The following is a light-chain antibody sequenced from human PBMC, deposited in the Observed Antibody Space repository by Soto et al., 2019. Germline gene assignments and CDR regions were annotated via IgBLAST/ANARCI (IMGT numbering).Light chain of an antibody. CDR3: MQALQSLT. CDR1: QSLLYNNTYNY. CDR2: FGS. J-gene: IGKJ5*01. V-gene: IGKV2-28*01. Sequence: EIVMTQSPLTLPGTPGERASISCRSSQSLLYNNTYNYLDWYVQKPGQSPQLLIYFGSNRAPGVPDRFSGSGSGTDFTLKINRVEAEDVGTYYCMQALQSLTFGQGTRLEIK.